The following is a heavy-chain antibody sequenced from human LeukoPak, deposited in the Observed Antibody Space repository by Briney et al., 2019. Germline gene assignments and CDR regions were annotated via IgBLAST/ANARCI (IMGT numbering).Heavy chain of an antibody. CDR2: MSYSGIN. D-gene: IGHD3-10*01. CDR3: TREEGAWGYGSSGFDS. CDR1: GGSIRSYF. J-gene: IGHJ4*02. Sequence: SETLSLTCSVSGGSIRSYFWSWIRQTPGKGLEWIGFMSYSGINNYNLSLKSRVTISLDTSRNQFSLRLNSVTAADTAVYYCTREEGAWGYGSSGFDSWGQGTLVTVSS. V-gene: IGHV4-59*13.